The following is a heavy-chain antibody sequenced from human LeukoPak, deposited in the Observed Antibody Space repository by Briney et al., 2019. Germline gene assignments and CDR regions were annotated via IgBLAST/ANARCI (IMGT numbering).Heavy chain of an antibody. CDR3: AKDIGRQQPMNFDY. Sequence: GISWNSGSIGYADSVKGRFTISRDNSKNSLYLQMNSLRTEDTALYYCAKDIGRQQPMNFDYWGQGTLVTVSS. D-gene: IGHD6-13*01. J-gene: IGHJ4*02. CDR2: ISWNSGSI. V-gene: IGHV3-9*01.